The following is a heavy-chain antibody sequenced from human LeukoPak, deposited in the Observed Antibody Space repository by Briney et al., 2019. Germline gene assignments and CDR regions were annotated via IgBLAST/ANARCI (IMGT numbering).Heavy chain of an antibody. Sequence: SETLPLTCAVYGGSFSGYYWSWIRQPPGKGLEWIGEINHSGSTNYNPSLKSRVTISVDTSKNQFSLKLSSVTAADTAVYYCARGGGPHNAFDIWGQGTMVTVSS. CDR1: GGSFSGYY. D-gene: IGHD4-23*01. J-gene: IGHJ3*02. CDR3: ARGGGPHNAFDI. V-gene: IGHV4-34*01. CDR2: INHSGST.